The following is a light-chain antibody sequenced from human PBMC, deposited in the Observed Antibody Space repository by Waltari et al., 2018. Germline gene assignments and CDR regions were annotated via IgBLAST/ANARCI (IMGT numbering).Light chain of an antibody. CDR2: WAS. V-gene: IGKV4-1*01. CDR3: QQYFGTPPYT. CDR1: QSVFYSSNNKIH. J-gene: IGKJ2*01. Sequence: IVMTQSPDSLAVFLGERATINCKSSQSVFYSSNNKIHLAWYKQKPGQSPKLPIYWASTRESRVPDGFGGSGSGTDFTLTVSILQAEDVAVYYWQQYFGTPPYTFGQGTKLEIK.